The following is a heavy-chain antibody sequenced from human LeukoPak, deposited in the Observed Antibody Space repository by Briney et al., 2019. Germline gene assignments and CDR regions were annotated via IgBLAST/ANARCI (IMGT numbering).Heavy chain of an antibody. Sequence: GESLKISCAASGFTFDDYAMHWVRQAPGKGLEWVSLISGDGGSTYYADSVKGRFTVSRDNSKNFLYLHMSSLRTADTALFDCAKDTIPYGRSYYYMDVWGKGTTVTVSS. CDR2: ISGDGGST. J-gene: IGHJ6*03. V-gene: IGHV3-43*02. D-gene: IGHD3-10*01. CDR3: AKDTIPYGRSYYYMDV. CDR1: GFTFDDYA.